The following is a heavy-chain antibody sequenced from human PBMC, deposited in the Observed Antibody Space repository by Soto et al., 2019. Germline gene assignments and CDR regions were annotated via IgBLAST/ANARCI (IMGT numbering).Heavy chain of an antibody. D-gene: IGHD1-26*01. CDR3: VRLIGNSWLDF. Sequence: SQTLSLTCAISGDSVSSSSVTWNWIRQSPSRGLEWLGRTYYRSKWYNDYAESVKSRITINPDTSKNQFSLHLNSVAPEDTAVYYCVRLIGNSWLDFWGQGTLVTVSS. CDR1: GDSVSSSSVT. V-gene: IGHV6-1*01. J-gene: IGHJ5*01. CDR2: TYYRSKWYN.